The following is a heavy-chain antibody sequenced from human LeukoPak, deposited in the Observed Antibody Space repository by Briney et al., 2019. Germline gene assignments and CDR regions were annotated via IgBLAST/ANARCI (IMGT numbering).Heavy chain of an antibody. CDR1: GFTFSSYG. D-gene: IGHD3-16*01. Sequence: GGSLRLSCAASGFTFSSYGMHWVRQAPGKGLGWVAVIWYDGSNKYYADSVKGRFTISRDNSKNTLYLQMNSLRAEDTAVYYCARAGGSGFDYWGQGTLVTVSS. J-gene: IGHJ4*02. CDR3: ARAGGSGFDY. CDR2: IWYDGSNK. V-gene: IGHV3-33*01.